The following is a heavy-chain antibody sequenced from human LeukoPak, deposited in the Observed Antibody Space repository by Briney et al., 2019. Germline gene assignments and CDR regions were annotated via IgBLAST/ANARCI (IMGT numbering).Heavy chain of an antibody. CDR2: IYYSGST. J-gene: IGHJ5*02. CDR1: GGSISSSNYY. CDR3: AIYRGAPYGLFDP. Sequence: PSETLSLTCTVSGGSISSSNYYWGWIRQPPGKGLEWIGYIYYSGSTNYNPSLKSRVTISVDTSKNQFSLKLSSVTAADTAVYYCAIYRGAPYGLFDPWGQGTLVTVSS. D-gene: IGHD4-17*01. V-gene: IGHV4-61*05.